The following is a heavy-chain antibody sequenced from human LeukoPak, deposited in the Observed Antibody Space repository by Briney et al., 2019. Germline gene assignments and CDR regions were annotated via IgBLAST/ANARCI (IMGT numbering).Heavy chain of an antibody. D-gene: IGHD3-3*01. CDR2: ISSSSSYI. V-gene: IGHV3-21*01. Sequence: GGSLRLSCAASGFTFSSYSMNWVRQAPGKGLEWVSSISSSSSYIYYADSVKGRFTISRDKAKNSLYLQMKSLRAEDTAVYYCARDHDFWSGYLDYWGQGTLVTVSS. CDR3: ARDHDFWSGYLDY. CDR1: GFTFSSYS. J-gene: IGHJ4*02.